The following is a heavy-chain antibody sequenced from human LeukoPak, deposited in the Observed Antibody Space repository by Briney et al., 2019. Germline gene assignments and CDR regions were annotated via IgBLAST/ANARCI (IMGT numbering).Heavy chain of an antibody. J-gene: IGHJ5*02. V-gene: IGHV4-34*01. CDR2: INHSGST. D-gene: IGHD3-3*01. CDR1: GGSFSGYY. Sequence: SETLSLTCAVYGGSFSGYYWSWIRQPPGKGLEWIGEINHSGSTNYNPSLKSRVTISVGTSKNQFSLKLSSVTAADTAVYYCARGCGIFDFWSGYYTAPRFDPWGQGTLVTVSS. CDR3: ARGCGIFDFWSGYYTAPRFDP.